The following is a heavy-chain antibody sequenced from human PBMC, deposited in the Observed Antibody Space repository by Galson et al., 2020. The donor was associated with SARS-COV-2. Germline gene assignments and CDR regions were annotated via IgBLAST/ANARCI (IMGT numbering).Heavy chain of an antibody. J-gene: IGHJ4*02. V-gene: IGHV4-31*03. CDR2: IYYSGST. CDR3: ARVRSTVTTNTIDY. Sequence: ASETLSLTCTVSGGSISSGGYYWSWIRQHPGKGLEWIGYIYYSGSTYYNPSLKSRVTISVDTSKNQFSLKLSSVTAADTAVYYCARVRSTVTTNTIDYWGQGTLVTVSS. CDR1: GGSISSGGYY. D-gene: IGHD4-17*01.